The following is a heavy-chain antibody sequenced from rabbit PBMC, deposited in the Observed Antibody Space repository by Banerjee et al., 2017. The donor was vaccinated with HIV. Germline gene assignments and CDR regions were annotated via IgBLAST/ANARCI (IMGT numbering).Heavy chain of an antibody. CDR1: GFTISSSYY. CDR2: INAITGKA. D-gene: IGHD4-2*01. CDR3: ARNLIDAAIL. J-gene: IGHJ4*01. Sequence: QSLEESGGDLVKPGGSLTLTCTASGFTISSSYYMCWVRQAPGKGLEWIACINAITGKAVYASWARGRFTFSKTSSTTVTLQMTSLTAADTATYFCARNLIDAAILWGPGTLVTVS. V-gene: IGHV1S40*01.